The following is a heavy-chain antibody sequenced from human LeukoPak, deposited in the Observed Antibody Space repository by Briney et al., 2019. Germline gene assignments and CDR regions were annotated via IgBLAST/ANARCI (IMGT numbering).Heavy chain of an antibody. V-gene: IGHV4-39*01. CDR3: ARGNHRQTTFDY. CDR1: GGSISISSDY. Sequence: NTSETLSLTCTVSGGSISISSDYWGWIRQPPGKGLEWIGSIYYSGSTYYNPSLKSRVTISVDTSKNQFSLKLSSVTAADTAVYYCARGNHRQTTFDYWGQGTLVTVSS. J-gene: IGHJ4*02. D-gene: IGHD1-14*01. CDR2: IYYSGST.